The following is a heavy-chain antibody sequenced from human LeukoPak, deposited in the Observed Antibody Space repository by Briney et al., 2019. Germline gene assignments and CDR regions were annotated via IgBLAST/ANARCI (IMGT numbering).Heavy chain of an antibody. CDR1: GGSISGYY. D-gene: IGHD6-13*01. Sequence: SETLSLTCTVSGGSISGYYWSWIRQPPGKGLEWIGYIYYSGSTNYNPSLKSRVTISVDTSKNQFSLKLSSVTAADTAVYYCASITIAAAGTRYFDLWGRGTLVTVSS. V-gene: IGHV4-59*01. J-gene: IGHJ2*01. CDR2: IYYSGST. CDR3: ASITIAAAGTRYFDL.